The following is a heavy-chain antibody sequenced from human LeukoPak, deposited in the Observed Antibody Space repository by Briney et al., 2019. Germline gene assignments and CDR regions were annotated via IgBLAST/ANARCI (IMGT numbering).Heavy chain of an antibody. CDR2: ISGSGGTT. V-gene: IGHV3-23*01. CDR3: AISMDRGGIKSFHH. CDR1: GFTFSSYA. J-gene: IGHJ1*01. Sequence: GGSLRLSCAASGFTFSSYAMSWVRQAPGKGLEWVSAISGSGGTTFYADSVKGQFTISRDHSRCTVYLQMNSLRAEDTAVYYCAISMDRGGIKSFHHWGQGTLVTVSS. D-gene: IGHD3-10*01.